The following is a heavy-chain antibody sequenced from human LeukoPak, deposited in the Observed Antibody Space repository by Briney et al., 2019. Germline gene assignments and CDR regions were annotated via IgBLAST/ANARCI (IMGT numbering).Heavy chain of an antibody. CDR2: IYYSGNT. D-gene: IGHD2-2*01. V-gene: IGHV4-39*07. CDR1: GGSISSSSDY. J-gene: IGHJ4*02. CDR3: ARDYRYCSSTSCYESFDY. Sequence: PSETLSLTCTVSGGSISSSSDYWGWIRQPPGKGLEWIGSIYYSGNTYYNPSLKSRVTISVDTSKKQFSLKLSSVTAADTAVYYCARDYRYCSSTSCYESFDYWGQGTLVTVSS.